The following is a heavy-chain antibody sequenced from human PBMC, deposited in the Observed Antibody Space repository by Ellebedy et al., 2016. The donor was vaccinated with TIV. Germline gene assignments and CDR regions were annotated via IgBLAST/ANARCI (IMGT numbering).Heavy chain of an antibody. CDR1: GFTFSSYA. V-gene: IGHV3-30-3*01. CDR3: AKDYGLGSYRVMGLDY. J-gene: IGHJ4*02. CDR2: ISYDGSNK. Sequence: GESLKISCAASGFTFSSYAMHWVRQAPGKGLEWVAVISYDGSNKYYADSVKGRFTISRDNSKNTLDLQMNSLRDEDTAVYYCAKDYGLGSYRVMGLDYWGQGTLVTVSS. D-gene: IGHD3-10*01.